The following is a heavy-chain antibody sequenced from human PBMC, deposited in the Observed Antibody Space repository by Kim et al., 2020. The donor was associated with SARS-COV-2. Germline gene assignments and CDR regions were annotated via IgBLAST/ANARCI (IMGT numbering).Heavy chain of an antibody. Sequence: GGSLRLSCAASGFNFSAYWMSWVRQAPGKGLEWVANIKQDGSERYYVGALKGRFTISRDNAKNSVYLQLDGLRVEDTALYYCARSPFKTFDYWGKGTPVT. J-gene: IGHJ1*01. CDR2: IKQDGSER. CDR3: ARSPFKTFDY. CDR1: GFNFSAYW. V-gene: IGHV3-7*01. D-gene: IGHD3-16*01.